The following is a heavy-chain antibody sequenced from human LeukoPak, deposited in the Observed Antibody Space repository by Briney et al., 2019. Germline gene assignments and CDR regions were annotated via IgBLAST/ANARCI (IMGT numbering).Heavy chain of an antibody. V-gene: IGHV1-69*05. CDR2: IIPIFGTA. Sequence: GSSVKVSCKASGGTFSSYAISWVRQAPGQGLEWMGGIIPIFGTANYAQKLQGRVTMTTDTSTSTAYMELRSLRSDDTAVYYCARNYPRSRRITIFGVVIPPYGMDVWGQGTTVTVSS. D-gene: IGHD3-3*01. CDR1: GGTFSSYA. CDR3: ARNYPRSRRITIFGVVIPPYGMDV. J-gene: IGHJ6*02.